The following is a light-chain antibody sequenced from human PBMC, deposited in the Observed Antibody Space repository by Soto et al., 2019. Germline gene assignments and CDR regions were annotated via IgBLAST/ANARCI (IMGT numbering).Light chain of an antibody. CDR1: QSVTSNY. J-gene: IGKJ1*01. V-gene: IGKV3D-20*01. CDR2: DAS. Sequence: EIVLTQSPATLSLSPGETATLSCGASQSVTSNYLAWYQQKPGLAPRLLIYDASSRATGIPDRFSGGGSGTDFTLTISRLEPEDFAVYYCHQYAFLPTFGQGTKVDIK. CDR3: HQYAFLPT.